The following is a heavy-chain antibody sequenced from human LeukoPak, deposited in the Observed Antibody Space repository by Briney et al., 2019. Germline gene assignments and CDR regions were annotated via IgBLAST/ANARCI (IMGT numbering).Heavy chain of an antibody. CDR3: AKDHYYDSSGYPIFDY. CDR1: GFTFDDYG. CDR2: ISWNSGSI. J-gene: IGHJ4*02. D-gene: IGHD3-22*01. V-gene: IGHV3-9*01. Sequence: PGGSLRLSCAASGFTFDDYGMHWVRQAPGKGLEWVSGISWNSGSIGYADSVKGRFTISRDNSKNTLYLQMNSLRAEDTAVYYCAKDHYYDSSGYPIFDYWGQGTLVTVSS.